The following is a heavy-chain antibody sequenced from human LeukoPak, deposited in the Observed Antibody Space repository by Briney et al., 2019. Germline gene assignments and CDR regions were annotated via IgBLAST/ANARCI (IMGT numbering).Heavy chain of an antibody. D-gene: IGHD3-10*01. V-gene: IGHV3-9*01. CDR3: AKDIMVRGGYYYYYMDV. J-gene: IGHJ6*03. CDR1: GFTFDDYA. CDR2: ISWNSGSI. Sequence: GGSLRLSCAASGFTFDDYAMSWVRQAPGKGLEWVSGISWNSGSIDYVDSVKGRFTISSDNDKHSLYLQMNSLRAEDTALYYCAKDIMVRGGYYYYYMDVWGKGTTVTVSS.